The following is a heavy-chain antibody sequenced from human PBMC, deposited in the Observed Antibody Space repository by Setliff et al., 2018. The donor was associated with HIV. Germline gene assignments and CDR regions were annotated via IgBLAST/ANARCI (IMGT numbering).Heavy chain of an antibody. CDR1: GGSVTDYF. CDR2: IYSSGNT. CDR3: ARGHTWNYYGGDYFDY. V-gene: IGHV4-59*02. J-gene: IGHJ4*02. Sequence: SETLSLTCTVSGGSVTDYFWNWIRQPPGKGLEWIGYIYSSGNTNYNPSLESRVSISLDTSKNQFSLRLSTVTATDTAVYYCARGHTWNYYGGDYFDYWGQGSLVTVS. D-gene: IGHD1-7*01.